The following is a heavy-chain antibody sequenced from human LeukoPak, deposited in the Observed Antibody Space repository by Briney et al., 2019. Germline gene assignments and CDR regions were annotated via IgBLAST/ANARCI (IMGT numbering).Heavy chain of an antibody. CDR2: INTNSGVT. D-gene: IGHD5-12*01. V-gene: IGHV1-2*02. Sequence: ASVKVSCKASGLTFTGVNYIHWVRQAPGQGPEWMGWINTNSGVTDYARKFQGRVTMTRDTSISTAYMELYRLTSDDTAVYYCTRDRLSKWFDPWGQGTLVTVS. CDR1: GLTFTGVNY. CDR3: TRDRLSKWFDP. J-gene: IGHJ5*02.